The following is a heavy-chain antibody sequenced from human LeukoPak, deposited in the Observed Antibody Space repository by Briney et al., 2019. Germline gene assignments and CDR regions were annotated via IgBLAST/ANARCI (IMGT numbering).Heavy chain of an antibody. V-gene: IGHV3-21*01. CDR1: GFTFSSHS. D-gene: IGHD6-25*01. J-gene: IGHJ3*02. CDR2: IGSRSTSI. Sequence: GGSLRLSCAASGFTFSSHSMNWVRQAPGKGLEWVSSIGSRSTSIYYVDSVKGRFTISRDNAKNSLYLQMNSLRAEDTAVYYCARESSESFDTWGQGTMVTVSS. CDR3: ARESSESFDT.